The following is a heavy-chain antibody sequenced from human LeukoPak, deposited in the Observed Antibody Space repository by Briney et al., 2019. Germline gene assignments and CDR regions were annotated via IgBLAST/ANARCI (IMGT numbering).Heavy chain of an antibody. J-gene: IGHJ4*02. D-gene: IGHD6-13*01. CDR2: ISGSGGST. Sequence: GRSLRLSCAASGFTFSSYAMSCVRQAPGEGLEWVSAISGSGGSTYYADSVKCRFTISRDNAKNTLYLQMNNLRAEDTAVYFCARGGLVAAGTGNYWGQGTLVTVST. V-gene: IGHV3-23*01. CDR3: ARGGLVAAGTGNY. CDR1: GFTFSSYA.